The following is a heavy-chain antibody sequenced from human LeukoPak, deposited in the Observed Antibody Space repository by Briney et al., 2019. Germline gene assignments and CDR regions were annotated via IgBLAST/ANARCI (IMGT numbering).Heavy chain of an antibody. J-gene: IGHJ2*01. D-gene: IGHD1-1*01. V-gene: IGHV3-11*05. CDR3: TREDNRYFDL. Sequence: PGGSLRLSCAASGFTFSDYYMTLIRQAPGKGLEWLSYINTGSTYTNYANSVKGRFTISRDNAKSSLYLQLNSLRAEDTAVYYCTREDNRYFDLWGRGTLVTVSS. CDR2: INTGSTYT. CDR1: GFTFSDYY.